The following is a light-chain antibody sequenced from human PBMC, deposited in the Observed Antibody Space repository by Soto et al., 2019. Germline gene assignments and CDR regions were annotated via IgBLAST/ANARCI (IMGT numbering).Light chain of an antibody. CDR2: GAS. V-gene: IGKV3-20*01. CDR3: HHYEHKTWIT. J-gene: IGKJ5*01. CDR1: QSVSSSY. Sequence: EIVLTQSPGTLSLYPGERATLSCRASQSVSSSYLAFYQQKPGQAPRLRIPGASSTATGTRDRSRGSGCGTGINLTLSILDPEADELSDCHHYEHKTWITFGQGTRLEI.